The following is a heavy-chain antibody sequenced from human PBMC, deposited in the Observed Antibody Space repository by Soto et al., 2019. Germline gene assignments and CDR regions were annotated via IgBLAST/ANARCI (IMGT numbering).Heavy chain of an antibody. CDR2: ISYDGSNK. CDR3: ARDGRSSSSWYRYYYYYYGMDV. CDR1: GFTFSSYA. V-gene: IGHV3-30-3*01. Sequence: GGSLRLSCAASGFTFSSYAMHWVRQAPGKGLEWVAVISYDGSNKYYADSVKGRFTISRDNSKNTLYLQMNSLRAEDTAVYYCARDGRSSSSWYRYYYYYYGMDVWGQGNTVTVSS. D-gene: IGHD6-13*01. J-gene: IGHJ6*02.